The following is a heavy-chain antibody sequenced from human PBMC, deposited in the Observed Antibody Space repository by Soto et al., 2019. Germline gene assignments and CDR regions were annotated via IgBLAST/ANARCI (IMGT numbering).Heavy chain of an antibody. CDR2: IFSNDEK. D-gene: IGHD5-12*01. CDR1: GFSLSNARMG. V-gene: IGHV2-26*01. Sequence: QVTLKESGPVLVKPTETLTLTCTGSGFSLSNARMGVSWIRQPPGKALEWLALIFSNDEKSYSTSLKSRLTMFKDTSKSQVVLTMTNMYPVDIATYYCARIGFAYGGYVMPVDGMDVWGQGTTVTVSS. CDR3: ARIGFAYGGYVMPVDGMDV. J-gene: IGHJ6*02.